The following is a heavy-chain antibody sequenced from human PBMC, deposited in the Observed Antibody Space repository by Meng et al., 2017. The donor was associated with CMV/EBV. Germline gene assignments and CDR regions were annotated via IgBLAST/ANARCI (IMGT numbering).Heavy chain of an antibody. CDR2: ISSSSSYI. D-gene: IGHD3-22*01. Sequence: GGSLRLSCAASGFTFSSYSMNWVRQAPGKGLEWVSSISSSSSYIYYADSVKGRFTISRDNAKNSLYLQMNSLRAEDTAVYYCARDRWDSSGGHAFDIWGQGTMVTVSS. CDR3: ARDRWDSSGGHAFDI. J-gene: IGHJ3*02. CDR1: GFTFSSYS. V-gene: IGHV3-21*01.